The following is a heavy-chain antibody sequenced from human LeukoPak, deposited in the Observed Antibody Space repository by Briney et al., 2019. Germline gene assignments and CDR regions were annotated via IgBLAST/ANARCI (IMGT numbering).Heavy chain of an antibody. J-gene: IGHJ4*02. CDR2: INPNSGGT. CDR1: GYTFTSYD. D-gene: IGHD3-10*01. Sequence: ASVKVSCKASGYTFTSYDINWVRQAPGQGLEWMGWINPNSGGTNYAQKFQGRVTMTRDTSISTAYMELSRLRSDDTAVYYCARAPPNYYGSGSRFDYWGQGTLVTVSS. CDR3: ARAPPNYYGSGSRFDY. V-gene: IGHV1-2*02.